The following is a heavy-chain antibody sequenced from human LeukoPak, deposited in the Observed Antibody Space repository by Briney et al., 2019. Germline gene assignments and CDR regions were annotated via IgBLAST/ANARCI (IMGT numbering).Heavy chain of an antibody. Sequence: SETLSLTCSVSDGSINSYYWNWIRRPPGKGLEWIGYIYYNGNTNYSPSLKSRVTMSVDTSKTLFSLKVSSVTAADTAVYYCARGRSNYYGMDVWGQGTTVTVSS. D-gene: IGHD1-26*01. CDR2: IYYNGNT. CDR1: DGSINSYY. V-gene: IGHV4-59*01. CDR3: ARGRSNYYGMDV. J-gene: IGHJ6*02.